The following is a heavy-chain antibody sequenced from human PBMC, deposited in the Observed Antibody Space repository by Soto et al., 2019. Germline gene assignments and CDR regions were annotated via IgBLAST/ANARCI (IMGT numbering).Heavy chain of an antibody. CDR1: GGSISSYY. V-gene: IGHV4-59*08. D-gene: IGHD3-10*01. Sequence: VQLQGSGPGLVKPSETLSLTCTVSGGSISSYYWSWIRQPPGKGLEWIGYIYYSGSTNYNPSLKSRVTISVDTSKNQFSLKLNSMTAADTAVYYCARHNYGSGSTYFDYWGQGTLVTVSS. J-gene: IGHJ4*02. CDR2: IYYSGST. CDR3: ARHNYGSGSTYFDY.